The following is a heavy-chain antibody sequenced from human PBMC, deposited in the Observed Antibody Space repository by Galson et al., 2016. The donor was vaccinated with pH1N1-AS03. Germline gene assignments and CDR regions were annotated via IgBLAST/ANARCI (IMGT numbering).Heavy chain of an antibody. J-gene: IGHJ6*02. CDR3: ARDRGSGYDLFDYYYGMDV. V-gene: IGHV1-3*01. CDR2: INAGNGNT. D-gene: IGHD5-12*01. Sequence: SVKVSCKASGYTSTSYAMHWVRQAPGQRLEWMGWINAGNGNTKYSQKFQGRVTITRDTSASTAYMALSSLRSEDTAVYYCARDRGSGYDLFDYYYGMDVWGQGTTVTVSS. CDR1: GYTSTSYA.